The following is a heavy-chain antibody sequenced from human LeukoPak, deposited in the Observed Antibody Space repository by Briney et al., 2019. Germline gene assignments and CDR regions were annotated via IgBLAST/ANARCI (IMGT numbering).Heavy chain of an antibody. V-gene: IGHV1-2*02. Sequence: GASVKVSCKASGYTFTDYYFHWVRQAPGQGLEWMGWISPNSGGTNYAQKFQGRVTMTRDTSVSTAYMELSRLTSDDTAVYYCARSLDTAMAHWGQGTLVTVSS. J-gene: IGHJ4*02. CDR3: ARSLDTAMAH. CDR1: GYTFTDYY. D-gene: IGHD5-18*01. CDR2: ISPNSGGT.